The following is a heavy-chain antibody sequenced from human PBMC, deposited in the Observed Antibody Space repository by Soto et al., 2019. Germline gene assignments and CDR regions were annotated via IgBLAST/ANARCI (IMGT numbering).Heavy chain of an antibody. D-gene: IGHD4-17*01. CDR2: VYYTGTT. J-gene: IGHJ4*02. V-gene: IGHV4-59*01. CDR1: GGSIGSYH. Sequence: SETLSLTCTVSGGSIGSYHWSWVRQPTGKGLEWIASVYYTGTTNYNPSLGSRVTISIDAPENQISLKLTSVTAADTAFYYCARDTVLTGMFDFWGQETLVTVSS. CDR3: ARDTVLTGMFDF.